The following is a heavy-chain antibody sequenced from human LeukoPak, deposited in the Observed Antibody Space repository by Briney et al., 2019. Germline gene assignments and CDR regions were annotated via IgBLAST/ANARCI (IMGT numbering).Heavy chain of an antibody. CDR2: MYPGDSDT. D-gene: IGHD6-13*01. CDR3: ARHPIAAGGAYNWFDP. V-gene: IGHV5-51*01. J-gene: IGHJ5*02. CDR1: GYSFPKYW. Sequence: GESLKISRKGSGYSFPKYWIGWVRQMPGKGLEWMGIMYPGDSDTRYSPSFQGQVTISVDTSINTAYLQWISLKASDTAMYYCARHPIAAGGAYNWFDPWGQGTLVTVSS.